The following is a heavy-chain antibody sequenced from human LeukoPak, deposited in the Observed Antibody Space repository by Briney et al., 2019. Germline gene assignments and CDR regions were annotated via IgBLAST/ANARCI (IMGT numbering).Heavy chain of an antibody. V-gene: IGHV3-48*01. D-gene: IGHD1-26*01. CDR3: VRRQVGAHPFDN. J-gene: IGHJ4*02. CDR2: ITTRSDTI. Sequence: GGSLRLSCEASGFIFSSYNMNWIRQAPGKGLEWVSYITTRSDTIYYADSVKGRFTISRDNAKNSLYLQMHSLRVEDTAVYYCVRRQVGAHPFDNWGQGTRVIVSS. CDR1: GFIFSSYN.